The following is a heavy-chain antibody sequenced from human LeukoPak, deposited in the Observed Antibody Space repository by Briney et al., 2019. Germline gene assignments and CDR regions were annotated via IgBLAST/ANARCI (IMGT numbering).Heavy chain of an antibody. CDR2: IRYDGGVT. J-gene: IGHJ4*02. D-gene: IGHD4-11*01. CDR3: VRDDYLSY. CDR1: GFAISNFW. V-gene: IGHV3-74*03. Sequence: GGSLRLSCAASGFAISNFWMHWVRQAPRKGLVWVARIRYDGGVTMYADSVKGRFIISRDNAKNTLYLQMDSLRVEDTAVYYCVRDDYLSYWGQGALVTVSS.